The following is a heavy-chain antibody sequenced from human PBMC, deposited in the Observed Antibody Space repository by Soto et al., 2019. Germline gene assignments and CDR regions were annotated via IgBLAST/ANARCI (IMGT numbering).Heavy chain of an antibody. CDR3: APHEPGAAPHRPLAS. J-gene: IGHJ4*02. D-gene: IGHD1-26*01. Sequence: QLRLQESGPGLVKSSETLSLTCTISGGSVRSSSYYWGWIRQPPGKGLEWIASIYYSGRTHNNPAPTCPFTISLATYTNQFSLKINSVPAADPAVYYCAPHEPGAAPHRPLASWGQGTLVTVSS. V-gene: IGHV4-39*01. CDR2: IYYSGRT. CDR1: GGSVRSSSYY.